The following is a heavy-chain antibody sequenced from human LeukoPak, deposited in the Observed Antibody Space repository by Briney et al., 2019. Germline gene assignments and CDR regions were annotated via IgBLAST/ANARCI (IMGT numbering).Heavy chain of an antibody. Sequence: PGGSLRLSCAASGFTFSSYGMHWVRQAPGKGLEWVAVIWYDGSNKYYADSVKGRFTISRDNPKNTLYLQMNSLRAEDTAVYYCAKSEYYDILTGLADYWGQGTLVTVSS. CDR2: IWYDGSNK. CDR3: AKSEYYDILTGLADY. CDR1: GFTFSSYG. D-gene: IGHD3-9*01. J-gene: IGHJ4*02. V-gene: IGHV3-33*06.